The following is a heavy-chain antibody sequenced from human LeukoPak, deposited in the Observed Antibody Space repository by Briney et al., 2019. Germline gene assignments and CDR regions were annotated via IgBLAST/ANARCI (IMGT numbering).Heavy chain of an antibody. CDR3: ARTVKYSSGPLTDLLPYYFDS. D-gene: IGHD6-19*01. CDR2: IRYDGSNK. V-gene: IGHV3-30*02. J-gene: IGHJ4*02. CDR1: GFTFSSYG. Sequence: GGSLRLSCAASGFTFSSYGMHWVGQAPGKGLEWVAFIRYDGSNKYYADSVKGRFTISRDNSKNTLYLQMNSLRSEDMAVYYCARTVKYSSGPLTDLLPYYFDSWGQGTLVTVSS.